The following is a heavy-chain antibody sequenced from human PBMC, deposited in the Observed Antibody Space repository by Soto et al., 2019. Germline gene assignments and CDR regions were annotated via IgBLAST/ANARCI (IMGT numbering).Heavy chain of an antibody. CDR3: ASQLSVAGNYFFYYAMDV. CDR1: GFTFSSYA. CDR2: IAYDGGNK. J-gene: IGHJ6*02. V-gene: IGHV3-30-3*01. D-gene: IGHD6-13*01. Sequence: GGSLRLSCAASGFTFSSYAMHWVRQAAGKGLEWVGVIAYDGGNKYYADSVKGRFTISRDNSRNTVYLQMNSLRVDDTAVYYCASQLSVAGNYFFYYAMDVWGQGTTVTVSS.